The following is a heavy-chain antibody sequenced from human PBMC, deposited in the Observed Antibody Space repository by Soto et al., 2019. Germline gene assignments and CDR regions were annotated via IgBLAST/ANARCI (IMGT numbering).Heavy chain of an antibody. Sequence: SETLSLTCTVSGGSISSSSYYWGWIRQPPGKGLEWIGSIYYSGSTYYNPSLKSRVTISVDTSKNQFSLKLSSVTAADTAVYYCANSLGGYFDYWGQGTLVTVSS. CDR2: IYYSGST. D-gene: IGHD3-10*01. CDR1: GGSISSSSYY. V-gene: IGHV4-39*01. CDR3: ANSLGGYFDY. J-gene: IGHJ4*02.